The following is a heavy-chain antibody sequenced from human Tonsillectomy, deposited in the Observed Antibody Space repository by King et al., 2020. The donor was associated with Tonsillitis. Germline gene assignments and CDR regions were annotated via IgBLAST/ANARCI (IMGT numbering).Heavy chain of an antibody. Sequence: VQLQESGPGLVKPSETLSLTCTVSGGSISSYYWSWIRQPPGKGLEWIGYIYNSVSTNYNPSLKSRVTISVDTSKNRFSLKLSSVTAADTAVYYCARASLIPKGPLDYYMDVWGKGTTVTVSS. D-gene: IGHD2-2*01. CDR3: ARASLIPKGPLDYYMDV. CDR1: GGSISSYY. CDR2: IYNSVST. J-gene: IGHJ6*03. V-gene: IGHV4-59*01.